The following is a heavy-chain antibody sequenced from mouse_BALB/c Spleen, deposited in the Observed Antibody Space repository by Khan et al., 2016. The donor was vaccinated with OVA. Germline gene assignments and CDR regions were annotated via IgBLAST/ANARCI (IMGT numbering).Heavy chain of an antibody. CDR2: IVPNTGYI. V-gene: IGHV1-7*01. CDR3: ARRGLYGNFTY. CDR1: GYTFTTYW. Sequence: VELVESGAELVKPGASLKMSCTASGYTFTTYWIHWVIQRPGPGLVWIGYIVPNTGYIDFNQNFKDKATLTADKSSNTAYMHLTSLTTEDSAVFYWARRGLYGNFTYWGQGTMGTVSA. J-gene: IGHJ3*01. D-gene: IGHD2-1*01.